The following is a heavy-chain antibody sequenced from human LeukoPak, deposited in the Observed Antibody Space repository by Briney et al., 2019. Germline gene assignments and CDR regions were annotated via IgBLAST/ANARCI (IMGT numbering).Heavy chain of an antibody. Sequence: TGGSLRLSCAASGFTFSSYAMSWVRQAPGKGLEWVSAISGSGGSTYYADSVKGRFTISRDNSKNTLYLQMNSLRAEDTAVYYCAKDSRYCSSTSCYIHWFDPWGQGTLVTVSS. CDR2: ISGSGGST. CDR3: AKDSRYCSSTSCYIHWFDP. J-gene: IGHJ5*02. D-gene: IGHD2-2*02. V-gene: IGHV3-23*01. CDR1: GFTFSSYA.